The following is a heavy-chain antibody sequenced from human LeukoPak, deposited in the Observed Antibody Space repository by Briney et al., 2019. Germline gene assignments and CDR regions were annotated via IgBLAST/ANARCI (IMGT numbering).Heavy chain of an antibody. CDR2: ISWNGGST. V-gene: IGHV3-20*04. CDR1: GFTFRSYC. D-gene: IGHD6-25*01. CDR3: ARPQTGGDALNI. J-gene: IGHJ3*02. Sequence: PGGSLRLSCAASGFTFRSYCMHWVRQTPGKGLVWVSGISWNGGSTGYADSLKGRFTIPRDNDKNSLYLQMNSLRAEDTALYYCARPQTGGDALNIWGQGTMVTVSS.